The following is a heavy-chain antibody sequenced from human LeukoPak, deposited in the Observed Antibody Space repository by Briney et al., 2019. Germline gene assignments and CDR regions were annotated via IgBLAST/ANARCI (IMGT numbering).Heavy chain of an antibody. CDR3: ARVLHKRNYDSSDYYGY. V-gene: IGHV3-30*03. D-gene: IGHD3-22*01. J-gene: IGHJ4*02. Sequence: SGGSVRLSCAASGFIFSSYGMHWVRQAPGKGLEWVAVISYDGGNISYTDSVKGRFTISRDNSKNTLYLQMNSLRAEDTAVYYCARVLHKRNYDSSDYYGYWGQGILVTVSS. CDR2: ISYDGGNI. CDR1: GFIFSSYG.